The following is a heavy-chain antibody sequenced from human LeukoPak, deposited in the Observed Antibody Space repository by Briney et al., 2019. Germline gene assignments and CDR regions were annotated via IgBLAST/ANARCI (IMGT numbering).Heavy chain of an antibody. CDR1: GGSFSGYY. D-gene: IGHD5-24*01. CDR3: ARRRDGYKRYFDL. J-gene: IGHJ2*01. Sequence: PSETLSLTCAVYGGSFSGYYWSWIRQPPGKGLEWIGEINHSGSTNYNPSLKSRVTISVDTSKNQFSLKLSSVTAADTAVYYCARRRDGYKRYFDLWGRGTLVTVSS. V-gene: IGHV4-34*01. CDR2: INHSGST.